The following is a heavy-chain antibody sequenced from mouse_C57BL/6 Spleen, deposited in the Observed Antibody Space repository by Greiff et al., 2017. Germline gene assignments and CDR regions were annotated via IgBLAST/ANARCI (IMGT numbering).Heavy chain of an antibody. CDR3: ARDSSGYDYFDY. D-gene: IGHD3-2*02. V-gene: IGHV1-82*01. J-gene: IGHJ2*01. Sequence: QVQLQQSGPELVKPGASVKISCKASGYAFSSSWMNWVKQRPGQGLEWIGRIYPGDGDTNYNGKFKGKATLTADKSSSTAYVQLSSLTSADSAVYFCARDSSGYDYFDYRGQGTTLTVSA. CDR1: GYAFSSSW. CDR2: IYPGDGDT.